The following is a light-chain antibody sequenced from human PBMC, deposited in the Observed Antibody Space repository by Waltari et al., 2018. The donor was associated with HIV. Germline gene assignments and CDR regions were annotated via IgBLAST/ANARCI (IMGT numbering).Light chain of an antibody. Sequence: QSVLTQPPSVSGAPGQRVTISCTGSSSNIGAGYDVHWYQQLPGTAPKLLIYGNSNRPSGVPDLFSGFKSGTSASLAITGLQAEDEADYYCQSYDSSMGLYVFGTGTKVTVL. CDR1: SSNIGAGYD. CDR2: GNS. V-gene: IGLV1-40*01. J-gene: IGLJ1*01. CDR3: QSYDSSMGLYV.